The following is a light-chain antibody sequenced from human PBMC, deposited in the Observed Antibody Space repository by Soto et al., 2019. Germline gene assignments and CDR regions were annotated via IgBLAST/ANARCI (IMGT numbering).Light chain of an antibody. Sequence: DIQMTQSPDSLSASVGDSVTSTCRAIQNIRTYLNWYQQKPGRAPKLLIHSASALPSGVPSRFSGSGSGTDFTLTMSGLQPEDFATYYCQQGHSTPYTFGQGTKVDIK. V-gene: IGKV1-39*01. CDR3: QQGHSTPYT. CDR1: QNIRTY. CDR2: SAS. J-gene: IGKJ2*01.